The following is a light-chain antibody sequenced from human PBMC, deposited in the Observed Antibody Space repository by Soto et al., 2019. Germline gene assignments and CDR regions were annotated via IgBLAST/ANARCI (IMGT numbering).Light chain of an antibody. J-gene: IGLJ2*01. V-gene: IGLV1-44*01. Sequence: QSALTQPPSASGTPGQTVTISCSGGSSNIGWNTVSWYQQYPDTAPKLLIYSNDNRASGVPDRVSGSKSGTSASLAISGLQSEDGADYYCAAWDDSLNGHLVFGGGTKVTVL. CDR3: AAWDDSLNGHLV. CDR2: SND. CDR1: SSNIGWNT.